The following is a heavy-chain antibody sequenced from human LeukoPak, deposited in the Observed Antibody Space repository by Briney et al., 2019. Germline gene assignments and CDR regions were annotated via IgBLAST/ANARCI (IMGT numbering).Heavy chain of an antibody. CDR1: GFRFSDYE. D-gene: IGHD3-22*01. CDR3: AREGRDSSGYYNFDY. CDR2: IGRSGISI. Sequence: GGSLRLSCVASGFRFSDYEMNWVRQAPGKGLEWVSYIGRSGISIYYADSVKGRFTISRDNAKNSLYLQMNSLRAEDTAVYYCAREGRDSSGYYNFDYWGQGTLVTVSS. J-gene: IGHJ4*02. V-gene: IGHV3-48*03.